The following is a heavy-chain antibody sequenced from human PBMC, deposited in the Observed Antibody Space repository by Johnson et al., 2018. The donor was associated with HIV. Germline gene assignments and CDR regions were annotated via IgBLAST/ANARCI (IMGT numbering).Heavy chain of an antibody. CDR1: GLIFSTYG. CDR2: IQFDGNNK. Sequence: QVQLVESGGGLVQPGGSLRLSCAASGLIFSTYGMHWVRQAPGKGLEWVAFIQFDGNNKYYADSVKGRVTISRDNSKNTLYLQMNSLRAEDTAVYYCAKVGATVITPRGEAFDIWGQGTMVTVSS. CDR3: AKVGATVITPRGEAFDI. J-gene: IGHJ3*02. V-gene: IGHV3-30*02. D-gene: IGHD4-23*01.